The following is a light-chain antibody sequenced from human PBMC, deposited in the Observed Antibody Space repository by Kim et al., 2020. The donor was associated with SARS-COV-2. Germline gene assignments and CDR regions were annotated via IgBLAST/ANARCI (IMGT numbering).Light chain of an antibody. V-gene: IGLV2-8*01. CDR1: SRDVGSFAY. Sequence: GQSAPLSCTGTSRDVGSFAYVSWYRRYPGKAPKLLIYEVTKRPSGVPGRFSGSKSGNTASLTVSGLQTEDEATYYCSSFAGNDDWLFGGGTQLTVL. J-gene: IGLJ3*02. CDR3: SSFAGNDDWL. CDR2: EVT.